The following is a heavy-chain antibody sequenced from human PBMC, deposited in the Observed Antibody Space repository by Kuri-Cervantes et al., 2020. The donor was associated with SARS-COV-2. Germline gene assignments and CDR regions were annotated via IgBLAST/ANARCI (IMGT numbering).Heavy chain of an antibody. V-gene: IGHV4-34*01. J-gene: IGHJ4*02. CDR2: INHSGNT. D-gene: IGHD3-16*02. Sequence: SETLSLTCAVYGGSFSDYYWSWVRQPPGKGLEWIGEINHSGNTNYDPSLKSRVTISIDTPKNQFSLELTSVAAADTALYYCTRDTSLWGNYRADWGQGTLVTVSS. CDR1: GGSFSDYY. CDR3: TRDTSLWGNYRAD.